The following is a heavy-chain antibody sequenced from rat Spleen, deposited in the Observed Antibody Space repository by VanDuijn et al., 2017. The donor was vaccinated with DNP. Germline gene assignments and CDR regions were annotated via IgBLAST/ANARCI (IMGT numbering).Heavy chain of an antibody. V-gene: IGHV3-3*01. J-gene: IGHJ2*01. CDR1: GYSITSSYR. CDR2: INSAGST. D-gene: IGHD1-1*01. CDR3: ARETQWGYFDY. Sequence: EVQLQESGPGLVKPSQSLSLTCSVTGYSITSSYRWNWIRKFPGNKLEWMGYINSAGSTNYNPSLKSRISLTRDTSKNQFFLQLNSVTTEDTATYYCARETQWGYFDYWGQGVMVTVSS.